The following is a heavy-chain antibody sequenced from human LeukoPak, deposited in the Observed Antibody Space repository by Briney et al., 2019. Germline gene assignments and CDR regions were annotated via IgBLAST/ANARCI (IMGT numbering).Heavy chain of an antibody. CDR3: AGERGEEYSSGWYKTNFFYN. J-gene: IGHJ4*02. V-gene: IGHV4-39*07. D-gene: IGHD6-19*01. CDR1: GGSISSSSYY. Sequence: SETLSLTCTVSGGSISSSSYYWGWIRQPPGKGLEWIASGDYSGGTYYNPSLESRVAISADMSKKQISLKLASVTGADTAVYYCAGERGEEYSSGWYKTNFFYNWGQGIRVTVSS. CDR2: GDYSGGT.